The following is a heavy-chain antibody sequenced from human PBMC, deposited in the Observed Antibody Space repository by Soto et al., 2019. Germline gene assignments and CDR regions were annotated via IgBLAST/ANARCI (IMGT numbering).Heavy chain of an antibody. Sequence: QVQLVESGGGVVRPGRSLRLSCAASGFTFSSYGMHWVRQAPGKGLEWVAVISYDGSNKYYADSVKGRFTISRDNSKNTLYLQMNSLRAEDTAVYYCAKDLQGLFDYWGQGTLVTVSS. D-gene: IGHD1-1*01. J-gene: IGHJ4*02. CDR1: GFTFSSYG. CDR2: ISYDGSNK. CDR3: AKDLQGLFDY. V-gene: IGHV3-30*18.